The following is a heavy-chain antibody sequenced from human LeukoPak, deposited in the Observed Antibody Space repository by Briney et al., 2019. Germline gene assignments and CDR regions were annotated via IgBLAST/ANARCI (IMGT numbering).Heavy chain of an antibody. D-gene: IGHD2-15*01. V-gene: IGHV1-2*02. CDR3: ASRPDQHLLYYFDY. CDR1: GYTFTGYY. Sequence: ASVKVSCKASGYTFTGYYMHWVRQAPGQGLEWMGWINPNSGGTKYAQKFQGRVTMTSDASINTAYMELSSLRSDDTAVYYCASRPDQHLLYYFDYWGQGALVTVS. J-gene: IGHJ4*02. CDR2: INPNSGGT.